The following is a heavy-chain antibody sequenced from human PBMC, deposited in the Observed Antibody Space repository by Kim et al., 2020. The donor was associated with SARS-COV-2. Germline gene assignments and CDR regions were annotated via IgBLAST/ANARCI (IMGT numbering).Heavy chain of an antibody. CDR2: TYYRSKWYN. CDR3: ARDYYDSSWDNWFDP. CDR1: VDSVSSNSAA. V-gene: IGHV6-1*01. J-gene: IGHJ5*02. Sequence: SQTLSLTCAISVDSVSSNSAACDWIRQSPSRGLAWLGRTYYRSKWYNDYAVSVKSRITINPDTSKNQFSLQLNSVTPEDTDVYYFARDYYDSSWDNWFDPWGQGTLVTVSS. D-gene: IGHD3-22*01.